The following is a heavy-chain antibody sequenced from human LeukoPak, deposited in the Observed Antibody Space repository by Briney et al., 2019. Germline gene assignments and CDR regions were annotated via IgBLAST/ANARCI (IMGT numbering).Heavy chain of an antibody. D-gene: IGHD6-19*01. CDR2: IIPILGIA. CDR3: ASAISVAGGDN. Sequence: AASVKVSCKASGGTFSSYAISWVRPAPGQGLAWMGRIIPILGIANYAQKFQGRVTITAAKSTSTAYMELSSLRSEDTAVYYCASAISVAGGDNWGQGTLVTVSS. J-gene: IGHJ4*02. V-gene: IGHV1-69*04. CDR1: GGTFSSYA.